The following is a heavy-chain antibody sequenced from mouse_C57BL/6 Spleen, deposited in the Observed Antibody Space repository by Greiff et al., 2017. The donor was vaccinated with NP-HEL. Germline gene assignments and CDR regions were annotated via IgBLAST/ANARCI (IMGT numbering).Heavy chain of an antibody. CDR2: ISYDGSN. CDR3: ARDYYGSSQAWFAY. D-gene: IGHD1-1*01. V-gene: IGHV3-6*01. Sequence: EVKVEESGPGLVKPSQSLSLTCSVTGYSITSGYYWNWIRQFPGNKLEWMGYISYDGSNNYNPSLKNRISITRDTSKNQFFLKLNSVTTEDTATYYCARDYYGSSQAWFAYWGQGTLVTVSA. CDR1: GYSITSGYY. J-gene: IGHJ3*01.